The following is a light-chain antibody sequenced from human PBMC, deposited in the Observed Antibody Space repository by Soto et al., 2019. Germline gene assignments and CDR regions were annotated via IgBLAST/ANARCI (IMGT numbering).Light chain of an antibody. J-gene: IGKJ4*01. CDR1: QNINSW. V-gene: IGKV1-12*01. CDR3: QQTDNFPLT. Sequence: DIPMTQSPSSVSASVGNRVTITCRASQNINSWLAWYQQKPGTAPNLLIYGASSLQSGVPSRFSGSGSGTDFTLTISSLQPEDFATYYCQQTDNFPLTFGGGTKIEIK. CDR2: GAS.